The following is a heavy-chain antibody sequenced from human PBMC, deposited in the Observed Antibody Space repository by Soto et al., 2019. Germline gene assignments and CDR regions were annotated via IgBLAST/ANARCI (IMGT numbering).Heavy chain of an antibody. V-gene: IGHV3-33*01. J-gene: IGHJ6*02. CDR1: GLTLSSYG. CDR2: IWYDGSNK. Sequence: PGGSLRLSCAASGLTLSSYGMHWVRQDPGKGLEWVAVIWYDGSNKYYADSVKGRFTISRDNSKNTLYLQMNSLRAEDTAVYYCARVPLGXILTGYYGGEEDYGMDVWGQGTTVTVSS. CDR3: ARVPLGXILTGYYGGEEDYGMDV. D-gene: IGHD3-9*01.